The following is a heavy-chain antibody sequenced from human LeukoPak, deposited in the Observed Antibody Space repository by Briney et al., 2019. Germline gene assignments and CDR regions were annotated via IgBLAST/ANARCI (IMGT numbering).Heavy chain of an antibody. J-gene: IGHJ3*02. CDR2: IIPILGIA. CDR1: GGTFSSYA. D-gene: IGHD1-26*01. Sequence: GASVKVSCKASGGTFSSYAISWVRQAPGQGLEWMGRIIPILGIANYAQKFQGRVTITADKSTSTAYMELSSLRSEDTAVYYCARWGPEGATLDAFDIWGQGTMVTVSS. CDR3: ARWGPEGATLDAFDI. V-gene: IGHV1-69*04.